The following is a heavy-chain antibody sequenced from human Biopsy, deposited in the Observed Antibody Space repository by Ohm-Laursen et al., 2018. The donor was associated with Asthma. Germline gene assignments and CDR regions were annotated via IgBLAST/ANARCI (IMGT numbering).Heavy chain of an antibody. Sequence: QTLSLTCAISGDSVSSNSATWNWIRQCPSRGLEWLGRTYYRSKRYNDYGVSVKSRMTINPDTSKNHFSLQLNSVTPEDTAVYYCARGTGFSNSWYYFHCWGPGTLVTVSS. CDR1: GDSVSSNSAT. V-gene: IGHV6-1*01. CDR2: TYYRSKRYN. J-gene: IGHJ4*02. CDR3: ARGTGFSNSWYYFHC. D-gene: IGHD6-13*01.